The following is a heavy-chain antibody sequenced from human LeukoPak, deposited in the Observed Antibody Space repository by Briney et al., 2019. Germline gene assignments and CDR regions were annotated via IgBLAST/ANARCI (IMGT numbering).Heavy chain of an antibody. Sequence: ASVKVSCKASGYTFTSYGISWVRQAPGQGLEWMGWINTYNGDTKYAQELQGRVTVTTDTSTRTAYMELRSLRSDDTAVYYCARDVVIAVVVYNYYYGMDVWGQGTTVTVSS. CDR1: GYTFTSYG. D-gene: IGHD3-22*01. V-gene: IGHV1-18*01. CDR3: ARDVVIAVVVYNYYYGMDV. J-gene: IGHJ6*02. CDR2: INTYNGDT.